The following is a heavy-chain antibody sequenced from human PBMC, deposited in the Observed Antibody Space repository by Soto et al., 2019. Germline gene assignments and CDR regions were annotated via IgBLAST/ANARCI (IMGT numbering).Heavy chain of an antibody. CDR2: IYYSGST. V-gene: IGHV4-39*01. Sequence: SETLSLTCTVSGGSISSSSYYWGWIRQPPGKGLEWIGSIYYSGSTYYNPSLKSRVTISVDTSKNQFSLKLSSVTAADTAVYYCARQRIAVAGTEWFDPWGQGTLVTVS. CDR3: ARQRIAVAGTEWFDP. CDR1: GGSISSSSYY. D-gene: IGHD6-19*01. J-gene: IGHJ5*02.